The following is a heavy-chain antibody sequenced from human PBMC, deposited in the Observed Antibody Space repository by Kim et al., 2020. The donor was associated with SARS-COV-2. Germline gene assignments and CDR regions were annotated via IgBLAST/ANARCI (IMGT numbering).Heavy chain of an antibody. Sequence: GGSLRLSCAASGFTFRSYDMHWVRQATGKGLEWVSAIGTAGDTYYPGSVKGRFTISRENAKNSLYLQMNSLRAGDTAVYYCARGEHYYGSGSYYYYFDYWGQGTLVTVSS. CDR1: GFTFRSYD. CDR2: IGTAGDT. V-gene: IGHV3-13*01. D-gene: IGHD3-10*01. J-gene: IGHJ4*02. CDR3: ARGEHYYGSGSYYYYFDY.